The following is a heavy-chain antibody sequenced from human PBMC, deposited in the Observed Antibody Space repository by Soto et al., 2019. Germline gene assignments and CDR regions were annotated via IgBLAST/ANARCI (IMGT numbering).Heavy chain of an antibody. CDR3: ARIMTTVTTVWFDP. CDR2: IYYSGST. J-gene: IGHJ5*02. Sequence: SETLSLTCTVSGGSISSGDYYWSWIRQPPGKGLEWIGYIYYSGSTYYNPSLKSRVTISVDTSKNQFSLKLSSVTAADTAVYYCARIMTTVTTVWFDPWGQGTLVTVSS. D-gene: IGHD4-17*01. V-gene: IGHV4-30-4*01. CDR1: GGSISSGDYY.